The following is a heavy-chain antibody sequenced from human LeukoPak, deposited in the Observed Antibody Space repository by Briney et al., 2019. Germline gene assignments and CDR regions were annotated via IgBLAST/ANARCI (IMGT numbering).Heavy chain of an antibody. D-gene: IGHD1-26*01. V-gene: IGHV4-39*07. Sequence: SETLSLTCTVSGGSISSSSYYWGWIRQPPGKGLEWIGSIYYSGSTYYNPSLKSRVTISVDTSKNQFSLKLSSVTAADTAVYYCARALGASGSSIPGWFDPWGQGTLVTVSS. CDR3: ARALGASGSSIPGWFDP. J-gene: IGHJ5*02. CDR1: GGSISSSSYY. CDR2: IYYSGST.